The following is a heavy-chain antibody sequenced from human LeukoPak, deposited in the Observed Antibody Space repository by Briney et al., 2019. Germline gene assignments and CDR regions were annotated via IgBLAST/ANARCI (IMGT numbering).Heavy chain of an antibody. V-gene: IGHV1-18*01. CDR1: GYTFTSYG. Sequence: ASVKVSCKASGYTFTSYGISWVRQAAGQGLEWMGWISAYNGNTNYAQKLQGRVTMTTDTSTSTAYMELRSLRSDDTAVYYCARGNYLRKDIVVVPAATRHNWFDPWGQGTLVTVSS. D-gene: IGHD2-2*01. CDR2: ISAYNGNT. J-gene: IGHJ5*02. CDR3: ARGNYLRKDIVVVPAATRHNWFDP.